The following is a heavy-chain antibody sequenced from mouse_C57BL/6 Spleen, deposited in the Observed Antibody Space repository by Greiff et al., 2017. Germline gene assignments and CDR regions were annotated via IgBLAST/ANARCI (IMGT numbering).Heavy chain of an antibody. CDR3: ARSSGRCYFDY. V-gene: IGHV1-15*01. CDR1: GYTFTDYE. Sequence: QVQLQQSGAELVRPGASVTLSCKASGYTFTDYEMHWVKQTPGHGLEWIGAIDPETGGTTYNQKFKGKATLTVDKSSSTAYMELRSLTSEDSAVYYCARSSGRCYFDYWGQGTTLTVSS. CDR2: IDPETGGT. J-gene: IGHJ2*01. D-gene: IGHD1-1*01.